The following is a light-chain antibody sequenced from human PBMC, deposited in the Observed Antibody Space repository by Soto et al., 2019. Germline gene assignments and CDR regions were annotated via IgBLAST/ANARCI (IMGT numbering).Light chain of an antibody. J-gene: IGKJ1*01. CDR1: QSVRSN. CDR2: GTS. Sequence: EIVLTRSQATLSVSPGERATLSCRASQSVRSNLAWYQQKPGQGPGLLMSGTSNRATGTPDRFSGSGSGTEFTLTISSLQSEDFAVYYCQQYNNWPWTFGEGTKVDIK. CDR3: QQYNNWPWT. V-gene: IGKV3D-15*01.